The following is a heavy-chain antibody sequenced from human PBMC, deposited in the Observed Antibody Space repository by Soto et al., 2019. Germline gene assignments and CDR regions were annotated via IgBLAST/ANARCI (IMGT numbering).Heavy chain of an antibody. CDR3: ASSRNDYSNPFDY. D-gene: IGHD4-4*01. Sequence: QVQLVESGGGVVQPGRSPRLSCAASGFTFSSYAMHWVRQAPGKGLEWVAVISYDGSNKYYADSVKGRFTISRDNSKNTLYLQMNSLRAEDTAVYYCASSRNDYSNPFDYWGQGTLVTVSS. CDR2: ISYDGSNK. CDR1: GFTFSSYA. V-gene: IGHV3-30-3*01. J-gene: IGHJ4*02.